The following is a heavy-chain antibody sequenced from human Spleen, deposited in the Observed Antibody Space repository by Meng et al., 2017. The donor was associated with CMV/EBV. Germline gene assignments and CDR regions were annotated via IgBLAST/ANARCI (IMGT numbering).Heavy chain of an antibody. CDR1: GYTFTNYY. D-gene: IGHD6-13*01. J-gene: IGHJ4*02. V-gene: IGHV1-46*01. CDR3: ARGYSSSWHNDY. Sequence: ASVKVSCKASGYTFTNYYMHWVRQAPGQGLEWMGIINPRGGSTSYAQRFQGRVTLTRDTSTSTVYMELSSLRSDDTAVYYCARGYSSSWHNDYWGQGTLVTVSS. CDR2: INPRGGST.